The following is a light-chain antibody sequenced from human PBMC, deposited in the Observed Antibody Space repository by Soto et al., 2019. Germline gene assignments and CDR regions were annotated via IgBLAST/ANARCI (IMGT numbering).Light chain of an antibody. CDR3: QQYGSSPPDT. CDR2: GAS. V-gene: IGKV3-20*01. CDR1: QSLTSNC. J-gene: IGKJ5*01. Sequence: EIVLTQSPGSLSLSPGERVTLSCRAVQSLTSNCLAWYQQKPGQAPRLLIYGASSRATGIPDRFSGSGSGTDFTLTINRMEPEDFAVYYCQQYGSSPPDTFGQGKRLEIK.